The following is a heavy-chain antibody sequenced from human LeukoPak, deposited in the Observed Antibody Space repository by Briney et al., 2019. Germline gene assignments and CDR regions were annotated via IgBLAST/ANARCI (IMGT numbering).Heavy chain of an antibody. CDR3: GRGSFESRGVLDY. D-gene: IGHD5-24*01. Sequence: ASVKVSCKASGYTFTTYYMHWVRQAPGQGLEWTGIINPNGGSTTYAQKFQGRVTMTRDTSTNTLYMELSSLRSEDTAVYYCGRGSFESRGVLDYWGQGTLVTVSS. J-gene: IGHJ4*02. V-gene: IGHV1-46*01. CDR1: GYTFTTYY. CDR2: INPNGGST.